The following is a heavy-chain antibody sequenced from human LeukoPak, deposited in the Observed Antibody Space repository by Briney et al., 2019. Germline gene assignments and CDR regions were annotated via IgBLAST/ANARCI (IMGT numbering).Heavy chain of an antibody. J-gene: IGHJ4*02. Sequence: ASVKVSCKASGYTFIGYYMHWVRQAPGQGLEWVGWINPNSGGTNYAQKFQGRVTMTRDTSISTAYMELSRLRSDDTAVYYCARVWFGDHILDWGQGTLVTVSS. CDR2: INPNSGGT. CDR1: GYTFIGYY. V-gene: IGHV1-2*02. CDR3: ARVWFGDHILD. D-gene: IGHD3-10*01.